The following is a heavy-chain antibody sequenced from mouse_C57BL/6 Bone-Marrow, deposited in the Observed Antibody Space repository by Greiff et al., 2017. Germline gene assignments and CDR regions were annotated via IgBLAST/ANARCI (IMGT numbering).Heavy chain of an antibody. CDR2: INPNNGGT. D-gene: IGHD1-1*01. V-gene: IGHV1-26*01. CDR3: ARGGRYGSSYYAMDY. J-gene: IGHJ4*01. CDR1: GYTFTDYY. Sequence: EVQLQQSGPELVKPGASVKISCKASGYTFTDYYMTWVKQSHGKSLEWIGDINPNNGGTSYNQKFKGKATLTVDKSSSTAYMELRSLTSEDSAVYYCARGGRYGSSYYAMDYWGQGTSVTVSS.